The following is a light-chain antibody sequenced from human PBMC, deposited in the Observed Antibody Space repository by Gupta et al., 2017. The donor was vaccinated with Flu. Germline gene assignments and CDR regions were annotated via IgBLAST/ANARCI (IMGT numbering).Light chain of an antibody. CDR3: MQALQTQGT. CDR1: QSLLHSNGYNY. J-gene: IGKJ2*02. V-gene: IGKV2-28*01. Sequence: DIVMTQSPLSLPVTPGEPASISCRSSQSLLHSNGYNYLDWYLQKPGQSPQLLIYLGSNRASGVPDRFSGSGSGTDFTLKISRVEAEDVRVYYCMQALQTQGTFGQGTKLEIK. CDR2: LGS.